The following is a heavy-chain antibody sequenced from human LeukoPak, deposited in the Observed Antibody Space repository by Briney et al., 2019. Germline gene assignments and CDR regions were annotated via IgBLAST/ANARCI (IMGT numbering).Heavy chain of an antibody. CDR2: ISVYSDDT. Sequence: ASVKVSCKASGYTFTNYAISWVRQAPGQGLEWMGWISVYSDDTKSAQNLQGRITMTKDTSASTAYMELRSLRSDDTAVYYCARVEGLGAVAGNFWFDPWGQGTLVTVSS. CDR3: ARVEGLGAVAGNFWFDP. J-gene: IGHJ5*02. D-gene: IGHD6-19*01. CDR1: GYTFTNYA. V-gene: IGHV1-18*04.